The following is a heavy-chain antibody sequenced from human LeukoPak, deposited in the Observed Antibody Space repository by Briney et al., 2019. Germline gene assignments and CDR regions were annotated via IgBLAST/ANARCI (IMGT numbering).Heavy chain of an antibody. V-gene: IGHV3-30-3*01. J-gene: IGHJ3*02. CDR1: GFTISSYA. CDR3: ARGRGAFDI. D-gene: IGHD1-26*01. CDR2: ISYDGSNK. Sequence: SGGPQRFPCATSGFTISSYAVHLVRKAPGNAQEWVAVISYDGSNKYYADSVKGRFTISRDNSKNTLYLQMNSLRAEDTAVYYCARGRGAFDIWGQGTMVTVSS.